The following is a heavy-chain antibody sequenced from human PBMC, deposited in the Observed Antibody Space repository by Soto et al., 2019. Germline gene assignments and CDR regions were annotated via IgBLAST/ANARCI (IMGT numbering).Heavy chain of an antibody. Sequence: PSETLSLTCTVSGGSISSYYWSWIRQPPGKGLEWIGYIYYSGSTNYNPSLKSRVTISVDTSKNQFSLKLSSVTAADTAVYYCARHPYGDYPFDYWGQGTLVTVSS. CDR3: ARHPYGDYPFDY. V-gene: IGHV4-59*08. CDR1: GGSISSYY. J-gene: IGHJ4*02. CDR2: IYYSGST. D-gene: IGHD4-17*01.